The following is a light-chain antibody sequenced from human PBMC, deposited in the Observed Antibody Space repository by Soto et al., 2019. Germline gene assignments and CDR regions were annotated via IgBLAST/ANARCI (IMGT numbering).Light chain of an antibody. Sequence: SYELTQPPSVSVAPGQTARITCGGNNIGRKAVHWYQHYPGQAPVLVVYDDSDRPLGIPVRFSGSNSGNTATLTISSVEAGDEADYYCQVWDSNFDHMVFGGGTQLTVL. CDR3: QVWDSNFDHMV. J-gene: IGLJ2*01. CDR2: DDS. V-gene: IGLV3-21*02. CDR1: NIGRKA.